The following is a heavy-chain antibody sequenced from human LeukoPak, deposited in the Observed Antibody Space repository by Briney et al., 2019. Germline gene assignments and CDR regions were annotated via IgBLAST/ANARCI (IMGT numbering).Heavy chain of an antibody. D-gene: IGHD3-16*01. V-gene: IGHV3-53*01. J-gene: IGHJ4*02. Sequence: GGSLRLSCAASGFTVSSNYMSWVRQAPGKGLEWVSVIYSGGSTYYADSVKGRFTISRDNSKNTLYLQMNSLRAEGTAVYYCARENVYYFDYWGQGTLVTVSS. CDR1: GFTVSSNY. CDR2: IYSGGST. CDR3: ARENVYYFDY.